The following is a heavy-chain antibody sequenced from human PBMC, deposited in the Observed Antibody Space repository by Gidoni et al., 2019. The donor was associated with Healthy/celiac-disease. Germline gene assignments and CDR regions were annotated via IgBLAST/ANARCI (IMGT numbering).Heavy chain of an antibody. CDR3: ARDRGGPDY. CDR2: IKQDGSEK. Sequence: EVQLVESGGGLVQPGGSLRPSCAASGFTVSRDWMSWVRQAPGKGLEWVANIKQDGSEKYYVEAVKGRFTISRDNAKNSLYLQMNSLRAEDTAVYYCARDRGGPDYWGQGTLVTVSS. J-gene: IGHJ4*02. CDR1: GFTVSRDW. D-gene: IGHD1-26*01. V-gene: IGHV3-7*03.